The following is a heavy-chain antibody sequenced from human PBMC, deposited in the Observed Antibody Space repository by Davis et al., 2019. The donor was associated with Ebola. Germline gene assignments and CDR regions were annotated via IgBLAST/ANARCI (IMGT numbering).Heavy chain of an antibody. Sequence: GGSLRLSCAVSGFTFSNYAMTWVRQAPGRGLEWVSAISGSGGSTYYADSVKGRFTISRDNSKKTLYLQMNSLRAEDTAVYYCAKSGLSFGVVKYHYGMDVWGKGTTVTVSS. J-gene: IGHJ6*04. V-gene: IGHV3-23*01. CDR3: AKSGLSFGVVKYHYGMDV. CDR1: GFTFSNYA. CDR2: ISGSGGST. D-gene: IGHD3-3*01.